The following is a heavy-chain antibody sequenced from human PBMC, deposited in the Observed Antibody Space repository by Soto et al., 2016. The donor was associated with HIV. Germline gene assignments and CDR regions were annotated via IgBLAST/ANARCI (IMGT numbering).Heavy chain of an antibody. Sequence: EVQLVESGGGLVKPGGSLRLSCIVSGFTFSNAWMTWVRQAPGKGLEWVGRIKSRLDGGTTDYAAPVKGRFTISRDDSEDTLYLQMDSLKAEDAAVYYCVTIWSSGWPNYWGQGNPGPPSPQ. CDR2: IKSRLDGGTT. J-gene: IGHJ4*02. CDR1: GFTFSNAW. D-gene: IGHD6-19*01. CDR3: VTIWSSGWPNY. V-gene: IGHV3-15*01.